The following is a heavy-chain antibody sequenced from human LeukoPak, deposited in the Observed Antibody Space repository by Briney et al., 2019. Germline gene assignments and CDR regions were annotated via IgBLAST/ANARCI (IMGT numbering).Heavy chain of an antibody. Sequence: ASVKVSCKASGGTFSSYAISWVRQAPGQGLEWMGGIIPIFGTANYAQKFQGRVTITADESTSTAYMELSSLRSEDTAVYYCAYSYGSGSPFAFDIWGQGTMVTVSS. D-gene: IGHD3-10*01. CDR2: IIPIFGTA. CDR1: GGTFSSYA. J-gene: IGHJ3*02. CDR3: AYSYGSGSPFAFDI. V-gene: IGHV1-69*01.